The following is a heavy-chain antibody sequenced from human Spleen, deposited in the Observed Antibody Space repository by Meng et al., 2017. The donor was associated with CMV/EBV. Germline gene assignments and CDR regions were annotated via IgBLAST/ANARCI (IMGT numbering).Heavy chain of an antibody. CDR2: IWYDGSNK. CDR1: GFMFSSHG. CDR3: AKGVLHYYYAMDV. J-gene: IGHJ6*02. Sequence: GESLKISCAASGFMFSSHGMHWVRQAPGKGLEWVAAIWYDGSNKYYADSVKGRFTISRDNSENTLYLQMNSLRVEDTAVYYCAKGVLHYYYAMDVWGQGTTVTVSS. D-gene: IGHD2-8*01. V-gene: IGHV3-30*02.